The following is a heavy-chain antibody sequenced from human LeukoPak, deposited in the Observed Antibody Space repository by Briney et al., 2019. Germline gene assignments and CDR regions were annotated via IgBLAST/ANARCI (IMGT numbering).Heavy chain of an antibody. CDR1: GFTFSSYA. D-gene: IGHD2-2*01. CDR3: AKGAGYCSSTSCLGAYYYGMDV. J-gene: IGHJ6*02. CDR2: ISGSGGST. V-gene: IGHV3-23*01. Sequence: GGSLRLSCAASGFTFSSYATSWVRQAPGKGLEWVSAISGSGGSTYYADSVKGRFTISRDNSKNTLYLQMNSLRAEDTAVYYCAKGAGYCSSTSCLGAYYYGMDVWGQGTTVTVSS.